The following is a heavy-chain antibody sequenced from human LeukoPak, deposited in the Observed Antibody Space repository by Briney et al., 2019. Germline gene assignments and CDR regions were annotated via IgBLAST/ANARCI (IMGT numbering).Heavy chain of an antibody. V-gene: IGHV4-4*07. CDR1: GASISSDY. CDR3: ARDSAEMATSDDALDI. D-gene: IGHD5-24*01. Sequence: PSETLSLTCTVPGASISSDYWSWIRQTAGKGLEWIGRMYTSGSTTYNPPLRSRVSMSVDTSKNQLSLRMYSVTAADTAVYYCARDSAEMATSDDALDIWGQGTMVTVSS. J-gene: IGHJ3*02. CDR2: MYTSGST.